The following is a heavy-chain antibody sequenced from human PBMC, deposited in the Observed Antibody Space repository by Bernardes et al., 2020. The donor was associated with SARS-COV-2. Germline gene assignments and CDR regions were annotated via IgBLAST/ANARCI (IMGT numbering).Heavy chain of an antibody. CDR2: LSYSGST. V-gene: IGHV4-31*01. Sequence: SETMSPTCTISGGSISSRGYYWSWIRQHPGKGLEWIWYLSYSGSTPYNPPLKSPANISVDTSKNQFSLTLSSVTAADTAVYYCASGGTNFGVVIRPPDYWGQGTLVTVSS. CDR1: GGSISSRGYY. J-gene: IGHJ4*02. D-gene: IGHD3-3*01. CDR3: ASGGTNFGVVIRPPDY.